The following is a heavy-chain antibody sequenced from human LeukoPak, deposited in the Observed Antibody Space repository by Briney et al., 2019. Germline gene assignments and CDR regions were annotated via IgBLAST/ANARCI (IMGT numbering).Heavy chain of an antibody. J-gene: IGHJ4*02. Sequence: GGSLRLSCAASGFTFSSYAMSWVRQAPGKGLEWVAVIWYDGSNKYYADSVKGRFTISRDNSKNTLYLQMNSLRAEDTAVYYCARGVLTISDYWGQGTLVTVSS. CDR1: GFTFSSYA. D-gene: IGHD3-3*01. V-gene: IGHV3-33*08. CDR3: ARGVLTISDY. CDR2: IWYDGSNK.